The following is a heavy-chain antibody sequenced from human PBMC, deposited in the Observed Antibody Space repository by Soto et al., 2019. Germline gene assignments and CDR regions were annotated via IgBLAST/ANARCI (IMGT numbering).Heavy chain of an antibody. CDR2: IYFGGTT. V-gene: IGHV4-4*09. J-gene: IGHJ4*02. CDR3: ATQTFGSNAFFDT. D-gene: IGHD3-10*01. Sequence: SETLSVTCSVAGASISGNFSSWVRQTPGKGLEWIGYIYFGGTTQSNPSLKGRATISLDTSKNQFTLNLASVSAADTAVYYCATQTFGSNAFFDTWGQGALVTVS. CDR1: GASISGNF.